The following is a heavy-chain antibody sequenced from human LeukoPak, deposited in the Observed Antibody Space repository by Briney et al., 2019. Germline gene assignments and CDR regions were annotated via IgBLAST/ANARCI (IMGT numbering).Heavy chain of an antibody. Sequence: PGGSLRLSCAASGFTFSSYGMHWVRQAPGKGLEWVAVIWYDGRNKYYADSVKGRFTISRDNSENTLYLQMNSLRAEDTAVYYCAKDKWYCGGDCYIWAPDAFDIWGQGTMVTVSS. CDR3: AKDKWYCGGDCYIWAPDAFDI. V-gene: IGHV3-30*02. J-gene: IGHJ3*02. D-gene: IGHD2-21*02. CDR1: GFTFSSYG. CDR2: IWYDGRNK.